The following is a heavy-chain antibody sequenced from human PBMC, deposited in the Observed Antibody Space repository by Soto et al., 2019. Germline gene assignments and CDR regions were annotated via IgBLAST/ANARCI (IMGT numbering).Heavy chain of an antibody. CDR2: ISDDGSDP. CDR3: AKETGFDY. Sequence: QVQLVESGGGVVQPGRSLRLSCAASGFTFSSYGMYWVRQAPGKGLEWVARISDDGSDPFYADSVKGRFTISRDTSKNRLYLQMNSLRSEDTAVYYCAKETGFDYWGQGTVVTVSA. CDR1: GFTFSSYG. V-gene: IGHV3-30*18. J-gene: IGHJ4*02.